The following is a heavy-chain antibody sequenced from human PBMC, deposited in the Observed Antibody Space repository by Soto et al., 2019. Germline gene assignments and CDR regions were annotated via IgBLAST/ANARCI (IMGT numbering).Heavy chain of an antibody. Sequence: QVQLQESGPGLVKPSETLSLTCTVSGGSISGFYWCWIRQPPGKGLEWIGNSYDSKNTNYSPSLKSRVTISVDTSRNPVSLKLTSVTAADTAVYYCARGNLRTAAPGDDWGQGTLVTVSS. CDR1: GGSISGFY. V-gene: IGHV4-59*01. D-gene: IGHD1-1*01. CDR3: ARGNLRTAAPGDD. J-gene: IGHJ4*02. CDR2: SYDSKNT.